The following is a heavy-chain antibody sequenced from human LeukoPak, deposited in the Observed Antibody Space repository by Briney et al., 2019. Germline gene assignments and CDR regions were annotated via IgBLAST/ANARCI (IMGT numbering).Heavy chain of an antibody. CDR2: IYSGGTT. CDR3: ARKSDSLLVREGDC. CDR1: GFTVNRNY. Sequence: GGSLRLSCAASGFTVNRNYMIWIRQAPGKGLECVSVIYSGGTTWYADSVKGRFTISRDTNTLYLQMNSLRAEDTAVYYCARKSDSLLVREGDCWGQGTLVTVSS. J-gene: IGHJ4*02. D-gene: IGHD3-10*01. V-gene: IGHV3-66*01.